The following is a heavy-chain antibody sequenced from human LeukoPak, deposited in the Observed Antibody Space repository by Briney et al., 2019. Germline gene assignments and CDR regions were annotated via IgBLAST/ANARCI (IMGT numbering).Heavy chain of an antibody. D-gene: IGHD4-17*01. CDR3: AKTTVTILGGPKYYFDY. CDR1: GFTFSSYA. J-gene: IGHJ4*02. Sequence: GGSLRLSCAASGFTFSSYAMSWVRQAPGKGLEWVSAISGSGGSTYYADSVKGRFTISRDNSKNTLYLQMNSLRAEDTAVYYCAKTTVTILGGPKYYFDYWGQGTLVTVSS. V-gene: IGHV3-23*01. CDR2: ISGSGGST.